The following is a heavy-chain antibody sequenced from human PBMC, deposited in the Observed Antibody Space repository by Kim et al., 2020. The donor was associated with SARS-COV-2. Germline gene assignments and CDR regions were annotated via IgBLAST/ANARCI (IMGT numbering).Heavy chain of an antibody. CDR1: GFTFGDYA. CDR2: IRSKAYGGTT. V-gene: IGHV3-49*04. CDR3: TRVGSTVLFFVAFDI. Sequence: GGSLRLSCTASGFTFGDYAMSWVRQAPGKGLEWVGFIRSKAYGGTTEYAASVKGRFTISRDDSKSIAYLQMNSLKTEDTAVYYCTRVGSTVLFFVAFDIWGQGTMVTVSS. D-gene: IGHD2-2*01. J-gene: IGHJ3*02.